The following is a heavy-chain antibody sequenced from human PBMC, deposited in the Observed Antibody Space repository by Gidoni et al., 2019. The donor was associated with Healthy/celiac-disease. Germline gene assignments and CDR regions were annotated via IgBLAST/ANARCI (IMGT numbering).Heavy chain of an antibody. CDR3: AKVSAVAGSPLLYFDY. V-gene: IGHV3-23*01. Sequence: EVQLLESGGGLVQPGGSLRLSFAASGFTFSSYAMSWVRQAPGKGLEWVSAISGSGGSTYYADSVKGRFTISRDNSKNTLYLQMNSLRAEDTAVYYCAKVSAVAGSPLLYFDYWGQGTLVTVSS. J-gene: IGHJ4*02. CDR1: GFTFSSYA. CDR2: ISGSGGST. D-gene: IGHD6-19*01.